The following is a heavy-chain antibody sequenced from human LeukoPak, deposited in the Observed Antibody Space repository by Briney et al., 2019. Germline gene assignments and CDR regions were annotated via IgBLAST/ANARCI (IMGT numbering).Heavy chain of an antibody. CDR1: GFTFSSYA. CDR3: VNSPYLYGSGAYIDY. V-gene: IGHV3-64D*06. D-gene: IGHD3-10*01. CDR2: ISSNGGST. J-gene: IGHJ4*02. Sequence: PGGSLRLSCSASGFTFSSYAMHWVRQAPGKGLEYVSAISSNGGSTHYADSVKGRFTISRDNSKNTLYLQMSSLRAEDTAVYYCVNSPYLYGSGAYIDYWGQGTLVTVSS.